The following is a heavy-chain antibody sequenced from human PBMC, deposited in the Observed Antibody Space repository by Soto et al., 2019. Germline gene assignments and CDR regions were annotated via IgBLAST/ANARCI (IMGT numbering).Heavy chain of an antibody. Sequence: QVQLQESGPGLVKPSETLSLTCTVSGGSVSSGSYYWSWIRQPPGKGLEWIGYIYYSGSTNYNPSLKSRVTISVDTPKNQCSRKRGLVPAAATAVYYGARGYGGGWGSPFSPWRQEPLVTVSS. CDR1: GGSVSSGSYY. D-gene: IGHD3-10*01. CDR2: IYYSGST. CDR3: ARGYGGGWGSPFSP. J-gene: IGHJ5*02. V-gene: IGHV4-61*01.